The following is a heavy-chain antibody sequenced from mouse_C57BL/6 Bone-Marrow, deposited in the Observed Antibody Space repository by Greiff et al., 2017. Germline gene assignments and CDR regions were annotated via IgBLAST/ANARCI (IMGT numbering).Heavy chain of an antibody. D-gene: IGHD1-1*01. V-gene: IGHV1-80*01. CDR2: IYPGDGDT. CDR1: GYAFSSYW. J-gene: IGHJ4*01. Sequence: QVQLQQSGAELVKPGASVKISCKASGYAFSSYWMNWVKQRPGKGLEWLGQIYPGDGDTNYNGKFKGKATLTADQSSSQAYMQLSSLTSEDSAVYFWARSSSATVVATPYYAMDDWGQGTSVTVSS. CDR3: ARSSSATVVATPYYAMDD.